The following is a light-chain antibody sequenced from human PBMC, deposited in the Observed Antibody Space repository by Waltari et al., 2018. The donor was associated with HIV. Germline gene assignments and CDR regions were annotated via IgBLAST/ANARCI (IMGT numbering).Light chain of an antibody. Sequence: QSALTQPRSVSGSPGQSVTISCAGSTSNVGTYNYVSWYHHKSGDAPRLILYDVNQRPSGGPVRFSGAKSGDTASLIISGLQAEDEGDVYCCSYGGSWSFVFGGGTRVTVL. CDR2: DVN. CDR1: TSNVGTYNY. CDR3: CSYGGSWSFV. V-gene: IGLV2-11*01. J-gene: IGLJ2*01.